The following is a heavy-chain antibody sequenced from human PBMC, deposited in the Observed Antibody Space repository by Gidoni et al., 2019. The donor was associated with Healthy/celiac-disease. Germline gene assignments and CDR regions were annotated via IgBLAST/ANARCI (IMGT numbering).Heavy chain of an antibody. Sequence: QVQLVESGGGLVKPGGSLRLSCSASGFTFSDYYMSWIRQAPGKGLEWVSYISSSGSTIYYADSVKGRFTISRDNAKNSLYLQMNSLRAEDTAVYYCARAYCSSTSCYRRITIFGVVWGQGTLVTVSS. D-gene: IGHD2-2*02. J-gene: IGHJ4*02. CDR2: ISSSGSTI. CDR1: GFTFSDYY. V-gene: IGHV3-11*01. CDR3: ARAYCSSTSCYRRITIFGVV.